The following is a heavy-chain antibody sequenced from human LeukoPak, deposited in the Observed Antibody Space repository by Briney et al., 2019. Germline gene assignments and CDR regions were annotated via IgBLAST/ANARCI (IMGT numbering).Heavy chain of an antibody. D-gene: IGHD1-26*01. Sequence: GESLNISCKVSGYSFTSYCIGWVRQLPGKGLEWMGIIYPGDSGPTYSPSFQGQVTISVDESINTAYLQWSSLQASDTAMYYCGMSGDRVPLQDDVFDVWGQGTMVTVST. V-gene: IGHV5-51*01. CDR3: GMSGDRVPLQDDVFDV. J-gene: IGHJ3*01. CDR2: IYPGDSGP. CDR1: GYSFTSYC.